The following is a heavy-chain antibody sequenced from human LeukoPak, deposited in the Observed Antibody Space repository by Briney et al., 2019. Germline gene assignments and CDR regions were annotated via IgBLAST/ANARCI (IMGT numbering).Heavy chain of an antibody. V-gene: IGHV1-69*13. CDR2: IIPIFGTA. CDR3: ARMGGGYPHFDY. D-gene: IGHD3-22*01. Sequence: GASVKVSCKASGGTFSSYAISWVRRAPGQGLEWMGGIIPIFGTANYAQKFQGRVTITADESTSTAYMELSSLRSEDTAVYYCARMGGGYPHFDYWGQGTLVTVSS. J-gene: IGHJ4*02. CDR1: GGTFSSYA.